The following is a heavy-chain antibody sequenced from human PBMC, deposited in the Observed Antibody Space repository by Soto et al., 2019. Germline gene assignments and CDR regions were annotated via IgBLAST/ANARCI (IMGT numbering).Heavy chain of an antibody. D-gene: IGHD1-26*01. J-gene: IGHJ4*02. CDR2: IVVISKTA. Sequence: QVVLLQSGSEVKEPGSSVRVSCQVSGSTFNNFAFSWVRQAPGHGPEWMGGIVVISKTADYSPRFRDRITITAATSTNTLYRELGSLTFEDTAVYYCARAIKRWEVHYYFDYWGQGTLVSVSS. CDR3: ARAIKRWEVHYYFDY. CDR1: GSTFNNFA. V-gene: IGHV1-69*06.